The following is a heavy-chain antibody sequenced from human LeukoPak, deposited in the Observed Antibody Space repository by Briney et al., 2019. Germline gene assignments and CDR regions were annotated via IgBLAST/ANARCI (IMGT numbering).Heavy chain of an antibody. D-gene: IGHD2-21*02. CDR3: ARVEVEYCGGDCSGGSRLWYFDL. CDR2: ISAYNGNT. V-gene: IGHV1-18*01. J-gene: IGHJ2*01. CDR1: GYTFTSYG. Sequence: ASVKVSCKASGYTFTSYGISWVRQAPGQGLEWMGWISAYNGNTNYAQKLQGRVTMTTDTSTSTAYMELRSLRSDDTAVYYCARVEVEYCGGDCSGGSRLWYFDLWGRGTLVAVSS.